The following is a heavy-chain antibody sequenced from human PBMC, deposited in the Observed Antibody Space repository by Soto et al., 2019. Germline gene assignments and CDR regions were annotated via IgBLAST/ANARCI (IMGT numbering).Heavy chain of an antibody. D-gene: IGHD3-10*01. J-gene: IGHJ4*02. CDR1: GFTFSSYW. Sequence: GGSLRLSCAASGFTFSSYWMHWVRQALGKGLVWVSRINSDGSSTSYADSVKGRFTISRDNAKNTLYLQMNSLRAEDTAVYYCASGYYGSGSYYHYWGQGTLVTVSS. V-gene: IGHV3-74*01. CDR2: INSDGSST. CDR3: ASGYYGSGSYYHY.